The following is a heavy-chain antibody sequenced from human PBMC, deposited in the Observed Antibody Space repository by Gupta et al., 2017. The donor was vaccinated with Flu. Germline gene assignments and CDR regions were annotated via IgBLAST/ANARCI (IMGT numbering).Heavy chain of an antibody. J-gene: IGHJ5*01. CDR1: GFTFSCYE. CDR2: ISRTAVT. V-gene: IGHV3-48*03. CDR3: ARDHWDS. Sequence: EVQLVESGGDLVQPGGSLRLSCEARGFTFSCYEFSWVRLAPGKGLEWSSYISRTAVTYYTDSVKGRFTISRDNSKNSVYLQMNNLRDEDTALYYCARDHWDSWGQGTLVTVSS.